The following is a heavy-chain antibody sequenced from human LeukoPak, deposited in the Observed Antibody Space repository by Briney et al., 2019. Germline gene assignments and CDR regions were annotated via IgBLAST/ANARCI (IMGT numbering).Heavy chain of an antibody. CDR2: ISAYNGNT. V-gene: IGHV1-18*01. CDR1: GNTFTSYG. D-gene: IGHD6-13*01. CDR3: ARDLPPLYSSSWFRCFDY. Sequence: ASVKVSCKASGNTFTSYGISWVRQAPGQGLEWMGWISAYNGNTNYAQKLQGRVTMTTDTSTSTAYMELRSLRSDDTAVYYCARDLPPLYSSSWFRCFDYWGQGTLVTVSS. J-gene: IGHJ4*02.